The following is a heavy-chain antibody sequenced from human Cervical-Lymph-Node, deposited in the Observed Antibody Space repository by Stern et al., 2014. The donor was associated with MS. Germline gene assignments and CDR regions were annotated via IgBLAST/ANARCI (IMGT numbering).Heavy chain of an antibody. CDR1: GYTFTTYH. D-gene: IGHD6-19*01. CDR3: ARDVTSGWPSYFDY. Sequence: GQLVEPGAEVMQPGASVKVSCKAAGYTFTTYHINWVRQAPGPGLEWIGIINAGGGATKYAQRFLGRVTMTRDSSATTVYMELNNVTSEDTATYYCARDVTSGWPSYFDYWGQGTLVTVSS. V-gene: IGHV1-46*01. CDR2: INAGGGAT. J-gene: IGHJ4*02.